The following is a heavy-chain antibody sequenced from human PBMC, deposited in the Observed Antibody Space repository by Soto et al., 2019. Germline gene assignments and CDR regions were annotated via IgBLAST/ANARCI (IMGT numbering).Heavy chain of an antibody. CDR3: AIDACCCGGDCYSLVY. Sequence: QVQLVQSGAELKTPGSSVSVSCNASGGAFNNYPISWVRQAPGQGLEWMGGIFPRLGTTTYAREVQGRVTMTADESTTTVSMTLTSLRSEDTAIYYCAIDACCCGGDCYSLVYWGQGTLVTVSS. D-gene: IGHD2-21*02. CDR1: GGAFNNYP. V-gene: IGHV1-69*01. CDR2: IFPRLGTT. J-gene: IGHJ4*02.